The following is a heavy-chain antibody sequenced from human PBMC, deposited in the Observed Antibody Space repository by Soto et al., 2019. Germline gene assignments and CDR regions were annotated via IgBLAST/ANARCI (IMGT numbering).Heavy chain of an antibody. D-gene: IGHD2-21*01. CDR1: GFTFDDYA. V-gene: IGHV3-9*01. Sequence: DVRLVESGGGLVQPGGSLRLSCTASGFTFDDYAMHWVRQAPGKGLEWVACISYNSGTISYVDSVRGRFTISRDNARNSMYLQMNSLRAEDTALYYCSRAGRDIRVIARGALDVWGLGAMVSVS. J-gene: IGHJ3*01. CDR2: ISYNSGTI. CDR3: SRAGRDIRVIARGALDV.